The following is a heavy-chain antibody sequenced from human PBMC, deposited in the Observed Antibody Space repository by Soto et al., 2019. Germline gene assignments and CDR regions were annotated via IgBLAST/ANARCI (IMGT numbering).Heavy chain of an antibody. CDR1: GFTFSSYA. D-gene: IGHD4-17*01. Sequence: GGSLRLSCAASGFTFSSYAMSWVRQAPGKGLEWVSAISGSGGSTYYADSGKGRLTISRDNSKDTLYLQMNSLRADDTAVFSWGKGYGDYVAYLQHWGQGTLVPASS. CDR3: GKGYGDYVAYLQH. CDR2: ISGSGGST. J-gene: IGHJ1*01. V-gene: IGHV3-23*01.